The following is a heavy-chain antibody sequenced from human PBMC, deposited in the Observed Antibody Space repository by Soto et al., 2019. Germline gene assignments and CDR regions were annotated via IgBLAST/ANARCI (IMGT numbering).Heavy chain of an antibody. CDR1: GYTFTTYG. Sequence: ASVKVSCKASGYTFTTYGISWVRQAPGQGLEWMGWISAYNGNTNYAQKVQGRVTMTTDTSTSTAYMELRSLRSDDTAVYYCARGGYSSTWSNLLDRSGLDVWGQGTTVTVSS. CDR2: ISAYNGNT. V-gene: IGHV1-18*01. CDR3: ARGGYSSTWSNLLDRSGLDV. J-gene: IGHJ6*02. D-gene: IGHD6-13*01.